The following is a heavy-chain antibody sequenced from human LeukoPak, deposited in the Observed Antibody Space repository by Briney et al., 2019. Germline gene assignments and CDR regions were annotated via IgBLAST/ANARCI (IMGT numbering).Heavy chain of an antibody. D-gene: IGHD1-26*01. V-gene: IGHV1-69*05. CDR2: IIPIFGTA. CDR3: AREYSGSLGVIDY. Sequence: PVKVSCKASGGTFSSYAISWVRQAPGQGLEWMGRIIPIFGTANYAQKFQGRVTITTDESTSTAYMELSSLRSEDTAVYYCAREYSGSLGVIDYWGQGTLVTVSS. CDR1: GGTFSSYA. J-gene: IGHJ4*02.